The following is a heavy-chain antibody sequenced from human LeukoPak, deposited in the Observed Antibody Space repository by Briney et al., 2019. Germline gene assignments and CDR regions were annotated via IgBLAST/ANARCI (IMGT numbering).Heavy chain of an antibody. CDR3: ARGVAVALDAFDI. D-gene: IGHD6-19*01. Sequence: GGSLRLSCAASGFTFSSYAMHWVRQAPGKGLEWVAVISYDGSNKYYADSVKDRFTISRDNSKNTLYLQMNSLRAEDTAVYYCARGVAVALDAFDIWGQGTMVTVSS. CDR2: ISYDGSNK. V-gene: IGHV3-30-3*01. J-gene: IGHJ3*02. CDR1: GFTFSSYA.